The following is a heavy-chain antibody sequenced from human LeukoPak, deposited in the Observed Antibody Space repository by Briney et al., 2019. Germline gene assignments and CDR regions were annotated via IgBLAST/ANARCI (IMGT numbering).Heavy chain of an antibody. J-gene: IGHJ4*02. Sequence: SETLSLTCTVSGGSISSYYWSWIRQPPGKGLEWIGYIYYSGSTNYNPSLKSRVTISVDTSKNQFSLKLSSVTAADTAMYYCAREEKGYFDYWGQGTLVTVSS. CDR2: IYYSGST. CDR3: AREEKGYFDY. V-gene: IGHV4-59*01. CDR1: GGSISSYY.